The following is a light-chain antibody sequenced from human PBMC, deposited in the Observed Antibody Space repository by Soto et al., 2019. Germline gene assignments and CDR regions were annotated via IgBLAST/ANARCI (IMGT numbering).Light chain of an antibody. CDR1: QSVSNNY. V-gene: IGKV3-20*01. CDR3: QQYGSSPWT. CDR2: GAS. J-gene: IGKJ1*01. Sequence: ELVFAQSPGTLSLSPGERATLSCRASQSVSNNYLAWYQQKPGQAPRLLIYGASSRATGIPDRFSGSGSGTDFTLTISRLEPEDSAVYYCQQYGSSPWTFGQGTKVDIK.